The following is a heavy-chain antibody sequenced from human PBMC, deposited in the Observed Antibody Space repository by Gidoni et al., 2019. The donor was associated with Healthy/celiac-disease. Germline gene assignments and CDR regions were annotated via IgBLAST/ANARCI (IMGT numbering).Heavy chain of an antibody. D-gene: IGHD5-18*01. J-gene: IGHJ6*02. V-gene: IGHV3-30-3*01. CDR3: ARESVDTAMVDYYYGMDV. CDR1: GFTFGSYA. CDR2: ISYDGSNK. Sequence: QVQLVESGGGVVQPGRSLRLSCAASGFTFGSYAMPWVRQAPGKGLEWVAVISYDGSNKYYADSVKGRFTISRDNSKNTLYLQMNSLRAEDTAVYYCARESVDTAMVDYYYGMDVWGQGTTVTVSS.